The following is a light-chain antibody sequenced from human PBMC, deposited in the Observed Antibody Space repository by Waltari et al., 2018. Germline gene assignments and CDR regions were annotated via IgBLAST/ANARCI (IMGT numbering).Light chain of an antibody. V-gene: IGLV2-14*03. CDR1: SSDIGGYNY. J-gene: IGLJ2*01. CDR2: DVS. CDR3: SSYIDSSTLEL. Sequence: QSALTQPASVSGSPGQSITISCTGTSSDIGGYNYVSWYQQVPGKDPKLIIYDVSNRPSGVSSRFPGSKSGNTDSLTISGLQAEDEANYYCSSYIDSSTLELFGGGTSLTVL.